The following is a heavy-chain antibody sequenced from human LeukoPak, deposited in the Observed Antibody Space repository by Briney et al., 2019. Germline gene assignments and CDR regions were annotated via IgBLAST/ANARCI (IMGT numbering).Heavy chain of an antibody. Sequence: SETLSLTCTVSGGSISSYYWSWIRQPPGKGLEWIGYIYYSGSTNYNPSLKSRVTISVDMSKNQFSLKLSSVTAADTAVYYCARGYSSGGWDYWGQGTLVTVSS. D-gene: IGHD6-19*01. CDR1: GGSISSYY. CDR2: IYYSGST. CDR3: ARGYSSGGWDY. J-gene: IGHJ4*02. V-gene: IGHV4-59*01.